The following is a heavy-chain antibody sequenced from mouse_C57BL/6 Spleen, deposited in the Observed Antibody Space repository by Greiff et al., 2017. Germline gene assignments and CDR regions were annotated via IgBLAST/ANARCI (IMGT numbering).Heavy chain of an antibody. CDR1: GYTFTSYG. CDR2: IYPRSGNT. V-gene: IGHV1-81*01. Sequence: QVHVKQSGAELARPGASVKLSCKASGYTFTSYGISWVKQRTGQGLEWIGEIYPRSGNTYYNEKFKGKATLTADKSSSTAYMELRSLTSEDSAVYYCASPTMGYFDVWGTGTTVTVSS. J-gene: IGHJ1*03. CDR3: ASPTMGYFDV. D-gene: IGHD2-10*01.